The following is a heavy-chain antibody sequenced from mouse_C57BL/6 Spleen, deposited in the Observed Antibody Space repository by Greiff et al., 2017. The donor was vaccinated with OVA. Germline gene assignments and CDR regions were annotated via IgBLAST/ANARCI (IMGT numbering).Heavy chain of an antibody. Sequence: VQLQQPGTELVKPGASVKLSCKASGYTFTSYWMHWVKQRPGQGLEWIGNINPSNGGTNYNEKFKSKATLTVDKSSSTAYMQLSSLTSEDSAVYDCARWGRTIGYFDYWGKGTTLTVSS. V-gene: IGHV1-53*01. CDR1: GYTFTSYW. D-gene: IGHD1-1*02. CDR2: INPSNGGT. CDR3: ARWGRTIGYFDY. J-gene: IGHJ2*01.